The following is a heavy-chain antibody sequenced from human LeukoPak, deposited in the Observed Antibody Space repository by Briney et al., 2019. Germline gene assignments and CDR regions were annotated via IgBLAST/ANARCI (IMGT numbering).Heavy chain of an antibody. J-gene: IGHJ3*02. CDR1: GDTFTGYY. D-gene: IGHD2-2*01. V-gene: IGHV1-2*02. Sequence: ASVKVSCKASGDTFTGYYMHRVRQAPGQGLEWMGWINPNSGGTNYAQKFQGRVTMTRDTSISTAYMELSRLRSDDTAVYYCARGAQLPDAFDIWGQGTMVTVSS. CDR3: ARGAQLPDAFDI. CDR2: INPNSGGT.